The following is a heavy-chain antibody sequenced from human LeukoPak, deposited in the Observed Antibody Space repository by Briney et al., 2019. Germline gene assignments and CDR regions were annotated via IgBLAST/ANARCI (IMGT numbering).Heavy chain of an antibody. CDR3: ARHSPSIAAAGTRVHFDY. J-gene: IGHJ4*02. D-gene: IGHD6-13*01. CDR1: GGSFSGYY. CDR2: IYYSGST. V-gene: IGHV4-59*08. Sequence: SETLSLTCAVYGGSFSGYYWSWLRQPPGKGLEWIGYIYYSGSTNYNPSLKSRVTISVDTSKNQFSLKLSSVTAADTAVYYCARHSPSIAAAGTRVHFDYWGQGTLVTVSS.